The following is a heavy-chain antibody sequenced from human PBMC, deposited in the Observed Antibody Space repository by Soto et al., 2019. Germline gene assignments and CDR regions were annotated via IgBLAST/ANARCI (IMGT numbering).Heavy chain of an antibody. CDR3: AREDSAGTVTLDH. CDR1: GFTFSKFG. D-gene: IGHD4-17*01. Sequence: GGSLRLSCAASGFTFSKFGMHWVRQAPGKGLEWVAVIWYDGNNKYYADSVKGRFSISRDNSRNMLYLEINSLRGEDTAVYYCAREDSAGTVTLDHWGQGTLVTVSS. J-gene: IGHJ4*02. V-gene: IGHV3-33*01. CDR2: IWYDGNNK.